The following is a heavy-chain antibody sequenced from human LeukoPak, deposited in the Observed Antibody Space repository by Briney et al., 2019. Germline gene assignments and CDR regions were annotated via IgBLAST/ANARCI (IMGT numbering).Heavy chain of an antibody. CDR3: ARVSDIMISFGGAISYFDY. Sequence: SETLSLTCTLNGDSLNGSHWSWIRQPPGKGLEWIGEINQSGGTHYNPALWSRLTISIDTSKNKFSLRLTSVTAADTGVYFCARVSDIMISFGGAISYFDYWGQGALVTVSS. V-gene: IGHV4-34*01. CDR1: GDSLNGSH. D-gene: IGHD3-16*02. CDR2: INQSGGT. J-gene: IGHJ4*02.